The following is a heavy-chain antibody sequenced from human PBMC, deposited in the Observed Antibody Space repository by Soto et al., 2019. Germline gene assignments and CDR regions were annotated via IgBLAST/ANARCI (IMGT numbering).Heavy chain of an antibody. Sequence: QVQLVESGGGVAQPGRSLRLSCAASGFTFSSYGMHWVRQAPGKGLEWVAVISYDGSNKYYADSVKGRFTISRDNSKNTLYLQMNSLRAEDTAVYYCAKGRVAVAGTVDYWGQGTLVTVSS. CDR2: ISYDGSNK. V-gene: IGHV3-30*18. CDR1: GFTFSSYG. CDR3: AKGRVAVAGTVDY. D-gene: IGHD6-19*01. J-gene: IGHJ4*02.